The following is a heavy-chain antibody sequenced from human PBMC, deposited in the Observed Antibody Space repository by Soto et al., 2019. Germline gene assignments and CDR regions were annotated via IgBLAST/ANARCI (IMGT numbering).Heavy chain of an antibody. CDR2: ISYDGSNK. V-gene: IGHV3-30*18. Sequence: GVLRLSCAASGFTFSSYDMHWVRQAPGKGLEWVAVISYDGSNKYYADSVKGRFTISRDNSKNTLYLQMNSLRAEDTAVYYCAKDGPYDTTLGAFDIWGQGTMVTVSS. J-gene: IGHJ3*02. CDR1: GFTFSSYD. CDR3: AKDGPYDTTLGAFDI. D-gene: IGHD3-22*01.